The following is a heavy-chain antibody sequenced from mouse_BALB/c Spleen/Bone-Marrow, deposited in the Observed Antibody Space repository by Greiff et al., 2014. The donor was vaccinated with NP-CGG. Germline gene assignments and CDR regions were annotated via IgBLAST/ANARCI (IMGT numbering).Heavy chain of an antibody. V-gene: IGHV5-17*02. CDR3: ARGGNWDDFDV. Sequence: EVQVVESGGGLVQPGGSRKLSCAASGFTFSSSGLHWVRQAPEKGLEWVAYISSGSTAICYADTVKGRFTISRDNPRNTLFLQMTSLRSEDTAMYYCARGGNWDDFDVWGAGTTVTVSS. D-gene: IGHD4-1*01. J-gene: IGHJ1*01. CDR1: GFTFSSSG. CDR2: ISSGSTAI.